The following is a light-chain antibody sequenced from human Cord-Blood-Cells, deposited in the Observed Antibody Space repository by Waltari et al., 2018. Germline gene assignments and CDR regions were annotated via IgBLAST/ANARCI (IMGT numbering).Light chain of an antibody. CDR3: QSADSSGTYVV. Sequence: SYELTQPPSVSVSPGQTARITCSGAALPKQYAYWYQQKPGQAPVLVIYKDRERPSGIPERFSGSSSGTTVTLTSSGVQAEDEADYYCQSADSSGTYVVFGGGTKLTVL. J-gene: IGLJ2*01. V-gene: IGLV3-25*03. CDR2: KDR. CDR1: ALPKQY.